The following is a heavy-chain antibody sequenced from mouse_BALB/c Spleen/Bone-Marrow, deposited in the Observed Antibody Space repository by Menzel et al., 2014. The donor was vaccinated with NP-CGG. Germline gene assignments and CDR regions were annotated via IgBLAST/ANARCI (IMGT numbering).Heavy chain of an antibody. Sequence: DVHLVESGGGLVQPGGSLKLSCTASGFDFSRYWMSWVRQAPGKGLQWIGETNPESSTVNYTPSLKDKFIISRDNAKNALYLQVSKVRSEDTALYYCTRLTYYGLSDYWGQGTTLTVSS. CDR1: GFDFSRYW. D-gene: IGHD1-2*01. V-gene: IGHV4-1*02. J-gene: IGHJ2*01. CDR2: TNPESSTV. CDR3: TRLTYYGLSDY.